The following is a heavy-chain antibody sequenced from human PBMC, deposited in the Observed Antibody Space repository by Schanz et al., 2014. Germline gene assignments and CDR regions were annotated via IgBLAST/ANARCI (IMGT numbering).Heavy chain of an antibody. D-gene: IGHD2-2*01. Sequence: EVQLLESGGGLAQPGGSLRLSCVASGFRFDDYAMHWVRQAPGKGLEWVSYISRSSSAIYYADSVRGRFTISRDNAKNSLFLQMNSLSAEDTAVYYCAKVAPAATYLDSWGLGTLVTVSS. J-gene: IGHJ4*02. V-gene: IGHV3-48*01. CDR1: GFRFDDYA. CDR3: AKVAPAATYLDS. CDR2: ISRSSSAI.